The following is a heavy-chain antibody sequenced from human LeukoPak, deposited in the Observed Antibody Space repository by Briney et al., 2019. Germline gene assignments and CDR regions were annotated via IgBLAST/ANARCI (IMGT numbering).Heavy chain of an antibody. Sequence: SETLSLTCTVSGGSISGSNYYWGWIRQPPGKGLEWIGSVDYSGSTYYNPSLKSRVTISVDTPKNQFSLKVSSATAADTAVYYCATGRGKNYDYWGQGTLVTVSS. J-gene: IGHJ4*02. CDR2: VDYSGST. D-gene: IGHD3-16*01. CDR1: GGSISGSNYY. V-gene: IGHV4-39*01. CDR3: ATGRGKNYDY.